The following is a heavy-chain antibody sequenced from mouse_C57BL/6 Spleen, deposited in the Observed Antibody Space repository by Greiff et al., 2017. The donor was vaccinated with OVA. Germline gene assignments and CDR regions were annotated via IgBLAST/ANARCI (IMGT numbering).Heavy chain of an antibody. CDR3: ARPITTVVDDYAMDY. D-gene: IGHD1-1*01. CDR2: ISSGSSTI. CDR1: GFTFSDYG. V-gene: IGHV5-17*01. Sequence: EVKVEESGGGLVKPGGSLKLSCAASGFTFSDYGMHWVRQAPEKGLEWVAYISSGSSTIYYADTVKGRFTISRDNAKNTLFLQMTSLRSEDTAMYYCARPITTVVDDYAMDYWGQGTSVTVSS. J-gene: IGHJ4*01.